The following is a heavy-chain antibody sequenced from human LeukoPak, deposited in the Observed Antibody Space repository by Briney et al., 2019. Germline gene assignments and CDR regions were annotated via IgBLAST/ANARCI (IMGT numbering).Heavy chain of an antibody. CDR1: GGSFSGYY. J-gene: IGHJ3*02. CDR3: ARAGGNSETDAFDI. D-gene: IGHD4-23*01. CDR2: INHSGST. V-gene: IGHV4-34*01. Sequence: SETLSLTGAGYGGSFSGYYWSWIRQPPGKGLKWIGEINHSGSTNYNPSLKSRVTISVDTSKNQSSLKLSSVTAADTAVYYCARAGGNSETDAFDIWGQGTMVTVSS.